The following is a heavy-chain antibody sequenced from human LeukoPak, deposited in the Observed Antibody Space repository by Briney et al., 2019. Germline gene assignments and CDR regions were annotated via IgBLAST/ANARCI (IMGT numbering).Heavy chain of an antibody. V-gene: IGHV1-69*13. Sequence: SVKVSRKASGGTFSSYAIGWVRQAPGQGLEWMGGIIPIFGTANYAQKFQGRVTITADESTSTAYMELSSLRSEDTAVYYCARGGGVPAATSPYYYYYMDVWGKGTTVTVSS. D-gene: IGHD2-2*01. J-gene: IGHJ6*03. CDR3: ARGGGVPAATSPYYYYYMDV. CDR1: GGTFSSYA. CDR2: IIPIFGTA.